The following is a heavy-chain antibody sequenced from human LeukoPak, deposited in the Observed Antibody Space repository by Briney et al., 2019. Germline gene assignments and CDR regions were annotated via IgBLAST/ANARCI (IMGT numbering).Heavy chain of an antibody. CDR1: GYSFTSYY. Sequence: ASVKVSCKASGYSFTSYYMHWVRQAPGQGLEWMGFINPSGSSAAYAQKFQGRLTMTRDMFTSTAYMELRSLRSDDTAVYYCARGYYYDSSGPNIPFDYWGQGALVTVSS. V-gene: IGHV1-46*01. CDR3: ARGYYYDSSGPNIPFDY. CDR2: INPSGSSA. J-gene: IGHJ4*02. D-gene: IGHD3-22*01.